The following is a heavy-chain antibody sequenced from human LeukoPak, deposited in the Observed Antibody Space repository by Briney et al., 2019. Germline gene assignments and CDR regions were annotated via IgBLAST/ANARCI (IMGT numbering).Heavy chain of an antibody. D-gene: IGHD3-22*01. CDR3: ARDDGAYYDSSGRDY. V-gene: IGHV3-21*01. CDR2: ISTSSSYI. Sequence: GGSLRLSCAASGFTFSRYAMNWVRQAPGKGLEWVSSISTSSSYIYYAASVRGRFTISRDNARKSLYLEMNSLRAEDTAVYYCARDDGAYYDSSGRDYWGQGTLVTVSS. CDR1: GFTFSRYA. J-gene: IGHJ4*02.